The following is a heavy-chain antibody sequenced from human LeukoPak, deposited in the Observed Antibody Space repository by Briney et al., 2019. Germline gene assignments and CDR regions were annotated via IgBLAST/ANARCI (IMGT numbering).Heavy chain of an antibody. V-gene: IGHV4-34*01. J-gene: IGHJ3*02. Sequence: SETLSLTCAVYGGSFSGYYWSWIRQPPGKGLEWIGEINHSGSTNYNPSLKSRVTISVDTSKNQFSLKLSSVTAEDTAVYYCARVNRGDAFDIWGQGTLVTVSS. CDR3: ARVNRGDAFDI. D-gene: IGHD3-16*02. CDR1: GGSFSGYY. CDR2: INHSGST.